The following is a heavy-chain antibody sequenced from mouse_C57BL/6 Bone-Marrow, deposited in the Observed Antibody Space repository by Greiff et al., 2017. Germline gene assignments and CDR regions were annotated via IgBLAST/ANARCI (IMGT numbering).Heavy chain of an antibody. Sequence: QVQLQQSGAELARPGASVKMSCKASGYTFTSYTMHWVKQRPGQGLEWIGYINPSSGYTKYNQKFKDKATLSADKSSSTAYMQLSSLTSEDSAVYYCARSDYGSRVFDYWGQGTTLTVSS. V-gene: IGHV1-4*01. CDR3: ARSDYGSRVFDY. D-gene: IGHD1-1*01. CDR1: GYTFTSYT. CDR2: INPSSGYT. J-gene: IGHJ2*01.